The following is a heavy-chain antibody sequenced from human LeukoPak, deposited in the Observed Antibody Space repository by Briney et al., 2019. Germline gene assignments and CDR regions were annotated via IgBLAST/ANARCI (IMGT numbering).Heavy chain of an antibody. CDR1: GGTFSSYA. D-gene: IGHD4-17*01. J-gene: IGHJ4*02. CDR3: ARVMLMTTVTTGYFDY. Sequence: ASVKVSCKASGGTFSSYAISWVRQAPGQGLEWMGGIIPIFGTANYAQKFQGRVTITADKSTSTAYMELSSLRSEDTAVYYCARVMLMTTVTTGYFDYWGQGTLVTVSS. CDR2: IIPIFGTA. V-gene: IGHV1-69*06.